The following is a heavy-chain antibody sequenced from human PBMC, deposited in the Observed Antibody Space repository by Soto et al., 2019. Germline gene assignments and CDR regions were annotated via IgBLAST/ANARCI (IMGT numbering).Heavy chain of an antibody. CDR2: IYYSGST. D-gene: IGHD6-19*01. CDR3: ASGARGWYYY. V-gene: IGHV4-31*01. Sequence: QVQLQESGPGLVKPSQTLSLTCTVSGGSISSGGYYWSWIRQHPGKGLEWIGYIYYSGSTYYNPSLKXXVXIXEDTSKNQFSLKLSSVTAADTAVYYCASGARGWYYYWGQGTLVTVSS. J-gene: IGHJ4*02. CDR1: GGSISSGGYY.